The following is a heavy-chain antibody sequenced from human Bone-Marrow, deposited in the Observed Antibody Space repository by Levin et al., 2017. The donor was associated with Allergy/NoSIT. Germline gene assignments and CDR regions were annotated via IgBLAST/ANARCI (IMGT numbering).Heavy chain of an antibody. D-gene: IGHD4-17*01. Sequence: GGSLRLSCAASGFTFSSYGMHWVRQAPGKGLEWVAVIWYDGSNKYYADSVKGRFTISRDNSKNTLYLQMNSLRAEDTAVYYCASFGIPMTTATYFDYWGQGTLVTVSS. CDR3: ASFGIPMTTATYFDY. J-gene: IGHJ4*02. V-gene: IGHV3-33*01. CDR1: GFTFSSYG. CDR2: IWYDGSNK.